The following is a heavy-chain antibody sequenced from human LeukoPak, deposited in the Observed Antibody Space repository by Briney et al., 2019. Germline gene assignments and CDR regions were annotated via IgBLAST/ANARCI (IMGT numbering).Heavy chain of an antibody. CDR3: ARDRESWFGELFHYFDY. CDR1: GFTFSGSA. CDR2: IRSKANSYAT. V-gene: IGHV3-73*01. D-gene: IGHD3-10*01. J-gene: IGHJ4*02. Sequence: GGSLRLSCVASGFTFSGSAMHWVRQASGRGLEWVGRIRSKANSYATAYAASVKGRFTISRDDSKNTAYLQMNSLRAEDTAVYYCARDRESWFGELFHYFDYWGQGTLVTVSS.